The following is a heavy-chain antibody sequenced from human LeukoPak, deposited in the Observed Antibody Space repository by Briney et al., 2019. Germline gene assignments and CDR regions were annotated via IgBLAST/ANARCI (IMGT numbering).Heavy chain of an antibody. J-gene: IGHJ2*01. D-gene: IGHD3-9*01. CDR1: GGSISSSSYY. Sequence: SETLSLTCTVSGGSISSSSYYWGWIRQPPGKGLEWIGSIYYSGSTYYNPSLKSRVTISVDTSKNQFSLKLSSVTAADTAVYYCARTYYDILIGYYPNWYFDLWGRGTLVTVSS. CDR3: ARTYYDILIGYYPNWYFDL. V-gene: IGHV4-39*07. CDR2: IYYSGST.